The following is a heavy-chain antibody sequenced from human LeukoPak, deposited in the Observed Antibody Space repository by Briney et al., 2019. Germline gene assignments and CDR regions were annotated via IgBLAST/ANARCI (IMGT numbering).Heavy chain of an antibody. CDR1: GFTFSSYW. J-gene: IGHJ4*02. CDR2: ISSRSSTI. Sequence: PGGSLRLSCAASGFTFSSYWMSWVRQAPGKGLEWVSYISSRSSTIYYADSVKGRFTISRDNAKNSLYLQMNSLRDEDTAVYYCARPTNWWGYFDYWGQGTLVTVSS. D-gene: IGHD2-8*02. CDR3: ARPTNWWGYFDY. V-gene: IGHV3-48*02.